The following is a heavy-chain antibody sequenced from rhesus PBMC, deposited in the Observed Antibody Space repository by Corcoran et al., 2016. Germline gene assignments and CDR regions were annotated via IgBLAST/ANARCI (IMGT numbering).Heavy chain of an antibody. J-gene: IGHJ4*01. V-gene: IGHV4-106*01. CDR2: IYGSSGGT. CDR3: ARDLGYYSGSYYSFDY. Sequence: QVQLQESGPGLVKPSETLSLTCAVSGGSISDDYYWSWIRQPPGKGLEWIGYIYGSSGGTNYNPSLKNRVTISIDTSKNQFSLKLSSVTAADTAVYYCARDLGYYSGSYYSFDYWGQGVLVTVSS. D-gene: IGHD3-16*01. CDR1: GGSISDDYY.